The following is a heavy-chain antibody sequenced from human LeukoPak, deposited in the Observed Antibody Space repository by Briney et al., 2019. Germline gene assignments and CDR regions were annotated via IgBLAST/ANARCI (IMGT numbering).Heavy chain of an antibody. CDR2: ISYDGTNK. J-gene: IGHJ4*02. CDR3: AKDLNYDFWSGLGN. V-gene: IGHV3-30*18. D-gene: IGHD3-3*01. Sequence: GRSLRLSCEASGFSFSTYGMHWVRQAPGKGLEWMAVISYDGTNKYYADSVKGRFTISRDNSKNTLYLQMNSLRAEDTAVYYCAKDLNYDFWSGLGNWGQGTLVTVSS. CDR1: GFSFSTYG.